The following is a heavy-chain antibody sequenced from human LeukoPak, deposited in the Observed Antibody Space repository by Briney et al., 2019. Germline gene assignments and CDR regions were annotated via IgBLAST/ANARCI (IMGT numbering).Heavy chain of an antibody. D-gene: IGHD3-10*02. CDR2: ISSSGSTI. CDR3: AELGITMIGGV. CDR1: GFPFSSYE. Sequence: GGSLRLSCAASGFPFSSYEMNWGRQAPGKGLEWVSYISSSGSTIYYADSVKGRFTISRDNAKDSLYLQMNSLRAEDTAVYYCAELGITMIGGVWGKGTTVTISS. J-gene: IGHJ6*04. V-gene: IGHV3-48*03.